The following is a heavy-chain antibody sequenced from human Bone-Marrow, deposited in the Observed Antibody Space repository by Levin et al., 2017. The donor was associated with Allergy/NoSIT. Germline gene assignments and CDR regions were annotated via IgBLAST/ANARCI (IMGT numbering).Heavy chain of an antibody. V-gene: IGHV4-59*01. D-gene: IGHD4-11*01. J-gene: IGHJ4*02. CDR1: GGSISSYY. CDR3: ARDDMGFPGGNYGFDY. Sequence: SETLSLTCTVSGGSISSYYWSWIRQPPGKGLEWIGYIYYSGSTNYNPSLKSRVTISVDTSKNQFSLKLSSVTAADTAVYYCARDDMGFPGGNYGFDYWGQGTLVTVSS. CDR2: IYYSGST.